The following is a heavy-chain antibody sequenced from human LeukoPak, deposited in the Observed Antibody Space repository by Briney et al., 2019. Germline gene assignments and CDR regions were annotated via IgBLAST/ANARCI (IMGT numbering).Heavy chain of an antibody. J-gene: IGHJ4*02. Sequence: SETLSLTCTVSSHSISSSSYYWGWIRQPPGKGLEWIASIHYSGNTYYNASLKSRVTISIDTSKKQFSLKLRSVTAADTAVYYCARLGSTNSYLDCWGQGTLVTVSS. CDR2: IHYSGNT. CDR3: ARLGSTNSYLDC. CDR1: SHSISSSSYY. V-gene: IGHV4-39*01. D-gene: IGHD2-2*01.